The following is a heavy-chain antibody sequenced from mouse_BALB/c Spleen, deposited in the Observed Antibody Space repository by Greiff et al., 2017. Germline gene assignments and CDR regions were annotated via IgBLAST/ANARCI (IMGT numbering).Heavy chain of an antibody. D-gene: IGHD2-4*01. CDR3: ARGDDYDGAWFAY. V-gene: IGHV1-53*01. CDR1: GYTFTSYW. J-gene: IGHJ3*01. Sequence: QVQLQQPGAELVKPGASVKLSCKASGYTFTSYWMHWVKQRPGQGLEWIGYIYPYNGGTGYNQKFKSKATLTVDNSSSTAYMELRSLTSEDSAVYYCARGDDYDGAWFAYWGQGTLVTVSA. CDR2: IYPYNGGT.